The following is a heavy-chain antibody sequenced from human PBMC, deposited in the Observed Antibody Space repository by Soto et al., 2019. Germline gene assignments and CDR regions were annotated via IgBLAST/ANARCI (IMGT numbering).Heavy chain of an antibody. J-gene: IGHJ4*02. Sequence: PGGSLRLSCAASGFTFSSYWMHWVRQAPGKGLEWVSRINTDGSGTTYADSVKGRFTISRDNAKNTLYLQTNSLRAEDTALYYCARLYNSAVDYWGQGTLVTVSS. CDR1: GFTFSSYW. V-gene: IGHV3-74*01. D-gene: IGHD6-19*01. CDR2: INTDGSGT. CDR3: ARLYNSAVDY.